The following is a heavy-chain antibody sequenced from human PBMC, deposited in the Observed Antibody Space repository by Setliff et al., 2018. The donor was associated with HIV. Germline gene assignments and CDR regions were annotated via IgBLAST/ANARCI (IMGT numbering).Heavy chain of an antibody. Sequence: SETLSLTCNVSGGSINSYYWSWIRQSPGKPLEWIGFVYYDGSSIYNPSFRSRVYDDGTSMYNPSFRNRVTISLDTSKKEFTLALTFVTAADTAVYFCARGGGGYNSWWFGPWGLGTLVTVSS. V-gene: IGHV4-59*01. J-gene: IGHJ5*02. CDR3: ARGGGGYNSWWFGP. D-gene: IGHD5-12*01. CDR1: GGSINSYY. CDR2: VYYDGSS.